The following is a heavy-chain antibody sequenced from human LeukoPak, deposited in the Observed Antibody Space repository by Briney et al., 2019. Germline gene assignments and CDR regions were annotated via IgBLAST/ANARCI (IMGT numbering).Heavy chain of an antibody. CDR2: ISGSGGST. Sequence: PGGSLRLSCAASGFTVGNNYMSWVRQAPGKGLEWVSAISGSGGSTYYADSVKGRFTISRDNSKNTLYLQMNSLRAEDTAVYYCAKRAGFSSGWYEGDAFDIWGQGTMVTVSS. CDR3: AKRAGFSSGWYEGDAFDI. J-gene: IGHJ3*02. V-gene: IGHV3-23*01. D-gene: IGHD6-19*01. CDR1: GFTVGNNY.